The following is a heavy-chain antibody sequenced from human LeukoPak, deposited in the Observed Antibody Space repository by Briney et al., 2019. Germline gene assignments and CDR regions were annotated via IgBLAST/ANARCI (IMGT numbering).Heavy chain of an antibody. CDR1: GGSISSSSYS. Sequence: PSETLSLTCTVSGGSISSSSYSWGWIRQPPGKGLEWIGSIYYSGSTYYNPSLKSRVTISVDTSKNQFSLKLSSVTAADTAVYYCARLVVFEVGELSLFGNRPYYFDYWGQGTLVTVSS. CDR3: ARLVVFEVGELSLFGNRPYYFDY. J-gene: IGHJ4*02. V-gene: IGHV4-39*01. D-gene: IGHD3-16*02. CDR2: IYYSGST.